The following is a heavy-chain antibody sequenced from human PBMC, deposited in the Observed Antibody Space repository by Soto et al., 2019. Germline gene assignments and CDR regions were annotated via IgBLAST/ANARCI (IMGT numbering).Heavy chain of an antibody. D-gene: IGHD1-26*01. CDR2: ISYDGSNK. V-gene: IGHV3-30*18. J-gene: IGHJ6*02. CDR1: GFPFTSFG. CDR3: AKSWGVGVNYYYYGMDV. Sequence: QVQLVKSGGGVVQPGRSPRLSCAASGFPFTSFGIHWVRQAPGKGLEWVAVISYDGSNKYYADSVKGRFTISRDNSKNTLYLQMNSLRAEDTAVYYCAKSWGVGVNYYYYGMDVWGQGTTVTVSS.